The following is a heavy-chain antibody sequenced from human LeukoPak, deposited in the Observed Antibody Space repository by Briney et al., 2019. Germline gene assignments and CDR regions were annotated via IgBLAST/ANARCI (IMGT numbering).Heavy chain of an antibody. D-gene: IGHD1-1*01. CDR3: ARGSPVPGTPKANFDY. J-gene: IGHJ4*02. Sequence: SETLSLTCSVSGGSISSSFWSWIRQPPGKGLEWIGEINHSGSTNYNPSLKSRVTISVDTSKNQFSLKLSSVTAADTAVYYCARGSPVPGTPKANFDYWGQGTLVTVSS. CDR1: GGSISSSF. CDR2: INHSGST. V-gene: IGHV4-34*01.